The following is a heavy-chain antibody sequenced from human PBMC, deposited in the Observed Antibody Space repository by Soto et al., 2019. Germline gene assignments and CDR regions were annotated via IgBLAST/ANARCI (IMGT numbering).Heavy chain of an antibody. Sequence: ASVKVSCKASGYTFTSYDINWVRQATGQGLEWMGWMNPNSGNTGYAQKFQGRVTMTRNTSISTAYMELSSLRSEDTAVYYCARGRVDDFWSGYYSSDFDYWGQGTLVTVSS. CDR2: MNPNSGNT. V-gene: IGHV1-8*01. CDR3: ARGRVDDFWSGYYSSDFDY. D-gene: IGHD3-3*01. J-gene: IGHJ4*02. CDR1: GYTFTSYD.